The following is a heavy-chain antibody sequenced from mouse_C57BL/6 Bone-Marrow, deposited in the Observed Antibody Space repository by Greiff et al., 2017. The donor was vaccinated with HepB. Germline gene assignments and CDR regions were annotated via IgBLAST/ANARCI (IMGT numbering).Heavy chain of an antibody. D-gene: IGHD1-1*01. V-gene: IGHV1-7*01. Sequence: QVQLQQSGAELAKPGASVKLSCKASGYTFTSYWMHWVKQRPGQGLEWIGYINPSSGYTKYNQKFKDKATLTVDKSSSTAYMQLSSLTYEDSAVYYCARGGTTVVYYYAMDYWGQGTSVTVSS. CDR2: INPSSGYT. J-gene: IGHJ4*01. CDR3: ARGGTTVVYYYAMDY. CDR1: GYTFTSYW.